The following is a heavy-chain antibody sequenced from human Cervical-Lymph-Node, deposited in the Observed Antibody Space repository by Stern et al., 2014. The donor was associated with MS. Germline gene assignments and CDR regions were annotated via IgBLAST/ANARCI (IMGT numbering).Heavy chain of an antibody. CDR1: GFSLTTAGVG. Sequence: QVTLKESGPTLVKPTQTLTLTCTFSGFSLTTAGVGVGWIRQPPGKAPEWLALIYWDDDRRYSPSMQSRRTLTRDTSKNQVVLTMTDLDPMDTATYYCAHIGLWFGGGYCFDVWGQGTMVTVSS. V-gene: IGHV2-5*02. CDR2: IYWDDDR. J-gene: IGHJ3*01. D-gene: IGHD3-10*01. CDR3: AHIGLWFGGGYCFDV.